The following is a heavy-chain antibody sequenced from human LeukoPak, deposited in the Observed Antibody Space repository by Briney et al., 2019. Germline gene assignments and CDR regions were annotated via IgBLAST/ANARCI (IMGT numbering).Heavy chain of an antibody. D-gene: IGHD1-26*01. CDR3: ARDPYSGSYGNEYYYYMDV. Sequence: GGSLRLSCAASGFTFSSYGMHWVRQAPGKGLEWVALISYDGSNKYYADSVKGRFTISRDNSKNTLYLQMNSLRAEDTAVYYCARDPYSGSYGNEYYYYMDVWGKGTTVTISS. CDR1: GFTFSSYG. J-gene: IGHJ6*03. CDR2: ISYDGSNK. V-gene: IGHV3-30*03.